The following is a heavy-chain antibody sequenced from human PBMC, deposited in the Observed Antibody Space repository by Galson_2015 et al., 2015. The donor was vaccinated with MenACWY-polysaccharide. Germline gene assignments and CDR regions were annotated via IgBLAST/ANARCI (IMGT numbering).Heavy chain of an antibody. CDR3: TTWGRDVY. V-gene: IGHV3-15*01. D-gene: IGHD3-10*01. CDR2: IKSKYNGGTT. J-gene: IGHJ4*02. CDR1: GFTFINAG. Sequence: SLRLSCAASGFTFINAGMSWVRQAPGKGLEWVGRIKSKYNGGTTDYAAPVKGRFSISRDDAQSTAYLQMNSLRTDDTGIYYWTTWGRDVYWGQGTVVTVSP.